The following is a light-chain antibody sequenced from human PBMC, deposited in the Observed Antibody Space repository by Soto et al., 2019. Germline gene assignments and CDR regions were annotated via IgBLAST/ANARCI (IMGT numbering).Light chain of an antibody. V-gene: IGKV1-5*01. CDR1: QSISSW. J-gene: IGKJ1*01. CDR3: QYCGPSRT. Sequence: DIQMTQSPSTLSASVGDRVTITCRASQSISSWLAWYQQKPGKAPKLLIYDASSLESGVPSRFGGSGSGTEFTLTIWGLEPEDSAVYYCQYCGPSRTFGQGTKVDIK. CDR2: DAS.